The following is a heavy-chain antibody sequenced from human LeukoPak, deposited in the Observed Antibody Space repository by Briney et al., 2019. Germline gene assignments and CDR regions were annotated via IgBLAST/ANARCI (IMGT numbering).Heavy chain of an antibody. J-gene: IGHJ3*02. V-gene: IGHV4-59*01. CDR1: GGSISSYY. D-gene: IGHD3-22*01. CDR3: ARPRKSYYYDSSGYPDAFDI. CDR2: IYYSGST. Sequence: SETLSLTCTVSGGSISSYYWSWIRQPPGKGLEWIGYIYYSGSTNYNPSLKSRVTISVDTSKNQFSLKLSSATAVDTAVYYCARPRKSYYYDSSGYPDAFDIWGQGTMVTVSS.